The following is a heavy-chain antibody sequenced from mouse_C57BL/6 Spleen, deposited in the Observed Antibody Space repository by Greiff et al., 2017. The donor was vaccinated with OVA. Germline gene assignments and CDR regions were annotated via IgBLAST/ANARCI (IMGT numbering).Heavy chain of an antibody. CDR2: IDPSDSYT. Sequence: QVQLQQPGAELVRPGTSVKLSCKASGYTFTSYWMHWVKQRPGQGLEWIGVIDPSDSYTNYHQKFKGKATLTVDTSSSTAYMQLSSLTSEDSAVYDCARSGNYYGSSYWYFDVWGTGTTVTVSS. CDR3: ARSGNYYGSSYWYFDV. J-gene: IGHJ1*03. V-gene: IGHV1-59*01. D-gene: IGHD1-1*01. CDR1: GYTFTSYW.